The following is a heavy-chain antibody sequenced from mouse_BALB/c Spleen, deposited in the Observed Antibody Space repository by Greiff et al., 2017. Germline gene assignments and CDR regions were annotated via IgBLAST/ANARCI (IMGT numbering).Heavy chain of an antibody. Sequence: EVMLVESGGGLVQPGGSRKLSCAASGFTFSSFGMHWVRQAPEKGLEWVAYISSGSSTIYYADTVKGRFTISRDNPKNTLFLQMTSLRSEDTAMYYCARLLHYYAMDYWGQGTSVTVSS. V-gene: IGHV5-17*02. D-gene: IGHD1-1*01. J-gene: IGHJ4*01. CDR3: ARLLHYYAMDY. CDR2: ISSGSSTI. CDR1: GFTFSSFG.